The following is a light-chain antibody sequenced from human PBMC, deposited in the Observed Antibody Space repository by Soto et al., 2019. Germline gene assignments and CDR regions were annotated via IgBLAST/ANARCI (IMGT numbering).Light chain of an antibody. CDR3: QQYDRSPRT. J-gene: IGKJ1*01. CDR1: ESVSSNY. CDR2: GAS. Sequence: EFVWTEARGTLVVRPGERXXVSCXASESVSSNYLGWYQQKPGQANRLLIYGASNRATGITDRLSGSGSGTDFTLTISRLEPEDFAVYYCQQYDRSPRTFGQGTKVDIK. V-gene: IGKV3-20*01.